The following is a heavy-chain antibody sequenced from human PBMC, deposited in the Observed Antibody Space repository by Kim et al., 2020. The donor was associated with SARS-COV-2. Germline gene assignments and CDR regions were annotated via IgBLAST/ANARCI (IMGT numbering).Heavy chain of an antibody. CDR1: GGSISSSSYY. Sequence: SETLSLTCTVSGGSISSSSYYWGWIRQPPGKGLEWIGSIYYSGSTYYNPSLKSRVTISVDTSKNQFSLKLSSVTAADTAVYYCARLPDVVVVVGSWFDPWGQGTLVTVSS. D-gene: IGHD2-15*01. J-gene: IGHJ5*02. CDR3: ARLPDVVVVVGSWFDP. CDR2: IYYSGST. V-gene: IGHV4-39*01.